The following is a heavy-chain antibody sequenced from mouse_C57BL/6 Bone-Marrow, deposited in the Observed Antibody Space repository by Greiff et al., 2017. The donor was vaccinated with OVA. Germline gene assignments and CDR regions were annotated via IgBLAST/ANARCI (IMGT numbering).Heavy chain of an antibody. D-gene: IGHD1-1*01. CDR2: IWGVGST. V-gene: IGHV2-6*01. CDR3: ASAYGSSPYYAMDY. Sequence: VQRVESGPGLVAPSQSLSITCTVSGFSLTSYGVDWVRQSPGKGLEWLGVIWGVGSTNYNSALKSRLSISKDNSKSQVFLKMNSLQTDDTAMYYCASAYGSSPYYAMDYWGQGTSVTVSS. J-gene: IGHJ4*01. CDR1: GFSLTSYG.